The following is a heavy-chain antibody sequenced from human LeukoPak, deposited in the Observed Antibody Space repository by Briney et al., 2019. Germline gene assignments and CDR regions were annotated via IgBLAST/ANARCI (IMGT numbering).Heavy chain of an antibody. J-gene: IGHJ4*02. D-gene: IGHD5-24*01. V-gene: IGHV3-30*18. Sequence: GRSLRLSCAASGFTFSSYGVHWLRQAPGKGLEWVAVISYDGSNKYYADSVKRRFIISRDNSKNTLYLQMISVRDEDTAVYYCAKVIVEMATIRPYYLDYWGQGTMVTVSS. CDR2: ISYDGSNK. CDR3: AKVIVEMATIRPYYLDY. CDR1: GFTFSSYG.